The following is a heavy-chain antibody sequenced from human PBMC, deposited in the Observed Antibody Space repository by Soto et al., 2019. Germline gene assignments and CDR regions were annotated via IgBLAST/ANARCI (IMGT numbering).Heavy chain of an antibody. J-gene: IGHJ4*02. CDR3: ARVFEEDIVVVVAALDY. CDR2: ISPFNGNT. V-gene: IGHV1-18*01. D-gene: IGHD2-15*01. Sequence: ASVKVSCKSSGYPXTHYGITWIRQAPGQGLEWMGWISPFNGNTNYAQKLQGRVTMTTDTSTSTAYMELRSLRSDDTAVYYCARVFEEDIVVVVAALDYWGQGTLVTVSS. CDR1: GYPXTHYG.